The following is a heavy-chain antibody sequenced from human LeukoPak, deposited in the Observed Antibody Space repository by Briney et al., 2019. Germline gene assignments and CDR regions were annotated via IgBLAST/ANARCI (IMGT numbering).Heavy chain of an antibody. D-gene: IGHD3-3*01. V-gene: IGHV4-59*01. CDR2: IYYSGSA. CDR1: GGSITSYY. CDR3: VRGRYWSDYYYFDY. J-gene: IGHJ4*02. Sequence: SETLSLTCTVSGGSITSYYWSWIRQPPGQGLEWIGYIYYSGSANYNPSLKSRLTISVDTSKNQFSLKLSSVTAADTAVYYCVRGRYWSDYYYFDYWGQGTLVTVSS.